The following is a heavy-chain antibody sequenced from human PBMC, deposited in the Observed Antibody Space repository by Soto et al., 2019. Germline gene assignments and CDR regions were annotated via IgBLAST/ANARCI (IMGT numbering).Heavy chain of an antibody. V-gene: IGHV1-18*01. CDR1: CYTFTNYV. D-gene: IGHD6-6*01. Sequence: AAVNVSCKSSCYTFTNYVISWVRQAPGQGLEWMGWTSAYNGTTNYAQKLQGRVTNTTNTSTSTDYMELRSLRSDDTDVYYCERDRPEYSSSPIYYFDYWGQGTLVTLSS. J-gene: IGHJ4*02. CDR3: ERDRPEYSSSPIYYFDY. CDR2: TSAYNGTT.